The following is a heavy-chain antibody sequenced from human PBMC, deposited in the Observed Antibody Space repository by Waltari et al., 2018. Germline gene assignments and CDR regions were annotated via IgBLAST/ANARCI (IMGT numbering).Heavy chain of an antibody. CDR1: GGSTTGYY. Sequence: QVQLQESGPGLVKPSETLSLTCTVSGGSTTGYYWSWIRQPAGMRLEWIGRVYSSGSTMYNPSLKSRVTMAVDSKNQLSLKLSSVTAADTAVYYCTRELVVGIVFEYWGQGTLVTVSS. J-gene: IGHJ4*02. V-gene: IGHV4-4*07. D-gene: IGHD2-15*01. CDR2: VYSSGST. CDR3: TRELVVGIVFEY.